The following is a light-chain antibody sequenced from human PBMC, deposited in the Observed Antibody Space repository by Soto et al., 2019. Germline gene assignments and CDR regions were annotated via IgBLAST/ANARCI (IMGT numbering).Light chain of an antibody. CDR2: GTS. CDR3: QERSGWPRGT. CDR1: QSVSSRY. Sequence: EIVLTQSPGTLSLSAGERATLPCRASQSVSSRYLAWYQHKPGQAHRLLISGTSSRANGIPDTFSGSGSGTDFTLTISSLEPEDFAVYYCQERSGWPRGTFGGGTKVDIK. J-gene: IGKJ4*01. V-gene: IGKV3D-20*02.